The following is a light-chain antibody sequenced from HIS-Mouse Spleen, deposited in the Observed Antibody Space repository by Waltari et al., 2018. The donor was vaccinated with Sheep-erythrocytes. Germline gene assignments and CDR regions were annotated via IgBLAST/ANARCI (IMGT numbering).Light chain of an antibody. J-gene: IGLJ3*02. Sequence: SYELTQPSSVSVSPGQTASITCSGDNLGDKYACWYQQKPGQSPVLVIYQDSKRPSGIPERFSGSNSGNTATLTISGTQAMDEADYYCQAWDSSTWVFGGGTKLTVL. V-gene: IGLV3-1*01. CDR1: NLGDKY. CDR3: QAWDSSTWV. CDR2: QDS.